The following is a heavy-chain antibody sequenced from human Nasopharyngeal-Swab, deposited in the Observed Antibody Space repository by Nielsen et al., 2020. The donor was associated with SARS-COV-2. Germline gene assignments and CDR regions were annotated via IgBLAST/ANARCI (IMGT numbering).Heavy chain of an antibody. D-gene: IGHD2-8*01. Sequence: GESLKISCAASGFNFGNFAMSWVRQAPGKGLEWVATISADGPSSGIITYYAESVKGRFTISRDSANDILHLQMNSLRAEDSALYYCAKDKATFCTSSVCYFGMDVWGQGTTVTVSS. CDR1: GFNFGNFA. V-gene: IGHV3-23*01. CDR2: ISADGPSSGIIT. J-gene: IGHJ6*02. CDR3: AKDKATFCTSSVCYFGMDV.